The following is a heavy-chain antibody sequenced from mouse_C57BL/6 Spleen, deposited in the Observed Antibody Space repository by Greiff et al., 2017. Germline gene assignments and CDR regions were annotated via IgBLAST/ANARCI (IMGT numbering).Heavy chain of an antibody. CDR2: IYPRSGHT. D-gene: IGHD2-3*01. J-gene: IGHJ2*01. CDR1: GYTFTSYG. CDR3: AILSGALDY. V-gene: IGHV1-81*01. Sequence: VQLQQSGAELARPGASVKMSCKASGYTFTSYGINWVKQRTGKGLEWIGEIYPRSGHTYYNEKFKGKATLTADKSSRTAYMELRSLTSEDSAVYFCAILSGALDYWGQGTTLTVSS.